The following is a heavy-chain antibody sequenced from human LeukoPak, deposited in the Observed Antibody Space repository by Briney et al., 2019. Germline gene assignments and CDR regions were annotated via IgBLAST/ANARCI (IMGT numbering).Heavy chain of an antibody. J-gene: IGHJ4*02. CDR2: IKPDGSGE. CDR1: GFTFSRSW. CDR3: ASLGIAVAGRGIRSYFDY. V-gene: IGHV3-7*01. Sequence: GGSLRLSCAASGFTFSRSWMSWVRQAPGKGLEWVATIKPDGSGEYYVDSVKGRFTISRDNAKNSLYLQMNSLRAEDTAVYYCASLGIAVAGRGIRSYFDYWGQGTLVTVSS. D-gene: IGHD6-19*01.